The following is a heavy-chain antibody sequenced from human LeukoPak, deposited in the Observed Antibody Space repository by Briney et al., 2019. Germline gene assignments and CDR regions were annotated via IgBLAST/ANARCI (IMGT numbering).Heavy chain of an antibody. CDR2: ISAYNGNT. V-gene: IGHV1-18*01. D-gene: IGHD3-16*01. Sequence: ASVKVSCKASGYTFTSYGISWARQAPGQGLEWMGWISAYNGNTNYAQKLQGRVTMTTDTSTSTAYMELSSLRSDDTAVYYCARVGGGDYYFDYGGQGALVTVSS. CDR3: ARVGGGDYYFDY. J-gene: IGHJ4*02. CDR1: GYTFTSYG.